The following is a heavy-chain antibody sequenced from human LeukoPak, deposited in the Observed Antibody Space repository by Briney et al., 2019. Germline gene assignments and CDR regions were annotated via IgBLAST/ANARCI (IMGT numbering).Heavy chain of an antibody. D-gene: IGHD4-11*01. V-gene: IGHV1-18*01. CDR2: ISAYNGNT. CDR1: GYTFTSYG. J-gene: IGHJ4*02. CDR3: ARDRYSNYVGVPTGFDY. Sequence: GASVKVSCKASGYTFTSYGISWVRQAPGQGLEWMGWISAYNGNTNYAQKLQGRVTMTTDTSTSTAYMELRSLRSDDTAVYYCARDRYSNYVGVPTGFDYWGQGTLVTVSS.